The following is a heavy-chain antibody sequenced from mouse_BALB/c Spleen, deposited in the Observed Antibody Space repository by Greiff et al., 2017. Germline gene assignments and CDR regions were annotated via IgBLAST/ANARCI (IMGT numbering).Heavy chain of an antibody. Sequence: EVQVVESGGGLVQPGGSLRLSCATSGFTFTDYYMSWVRQPPGKALEWLGFIRNKANGYTTEYSASVKGRFTISRDNPQSILYLQMNTLRAEDSATYYCARDGGTTAPFAYWGQGTLVTVSA. CDR2: IRNKANGYTT. CDR3: ARDGGTTAPFAY. V-gene: IGHV7-3*02. J-gene: IGHJ3*01. CDR1: GFTFTDYY. D-gene: IGHD1-2*01.